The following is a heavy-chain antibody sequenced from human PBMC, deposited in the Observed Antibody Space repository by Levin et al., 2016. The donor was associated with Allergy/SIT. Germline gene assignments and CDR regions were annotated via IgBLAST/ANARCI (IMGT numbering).Heavy chain of an antibody. CDR3: TRRSSSWYEDY. D-gene: IGHD6-13*01. Sequence: GESLKISCAASGFTFSGSAMHWVRQASGKGLEWVGRIRSKANSYATAYAASVKGRFTISRDDSKNTAYLQMNSLKTEDTAVYYCTRRSSSWYEDYWGQGTLVTVSS. J-gene: IGHJ4*02. CDR1: GFTFSGSA. CDR2: IRSKANSYAT. V-gene: IGHV3-73*01.